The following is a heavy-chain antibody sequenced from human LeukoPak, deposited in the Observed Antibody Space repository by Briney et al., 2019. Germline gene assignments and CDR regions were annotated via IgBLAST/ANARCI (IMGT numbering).Heavy chain of an antibody. J-gene: IGHJ4*02. CDR3: AREAVTYGSGADPLDY. V-gene: IGHV3-66*01. CDR1: GFTVSSNY. D-gene: IGHD3-10*01. Sequence: GGSLRLACAASGFTVSSNYMSWVRQAPGKGLEWVSVLYSGGSTYYADSVKGRFTISRDNSKNTLYLQMNSLRGEDTAVYYCAREAVTYGSGADPLDYWGQGTLVTVSS. CDR2: LYSGGST.